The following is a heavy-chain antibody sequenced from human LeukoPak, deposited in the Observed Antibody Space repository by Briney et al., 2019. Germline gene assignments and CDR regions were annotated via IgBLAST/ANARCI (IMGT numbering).Heavy chain of an antibody. CDR3: ARGTVTTDY. V-gene: IGHV3-21*01. D-gene: IGHD4-17*01. Sequence: KPGGSLRLSCAASGFTFIDYTMNWVRQAPGKGLEWVSSISSSSGFIYYADSVRGRFTISRDNAKNSLYLQMNSLRAEGTAVYYCARGTVTTDYWGQGALVAVSS. CDR2: ISSSSGFI. CDR1: GFTFIDYT. J-gene: IGHJ4*02.